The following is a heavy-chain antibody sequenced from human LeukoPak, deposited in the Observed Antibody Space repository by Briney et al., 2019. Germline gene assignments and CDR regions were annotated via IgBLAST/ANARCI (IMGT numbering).Heavy chain of an antibody. CDR2: IYTSGST. D-gene: IGHD6-6*01. CDR1: GYAITSGGFS. J-gene: IGHJ6*03. V-gene: IGHV4-61*02. CDR3: ARAGRRQLEHLNYFYYYMDV. Sequence: SQTLSLTCTVSGYAITSGGFSWNWIRQPPGKGLEWIGRIYTSGSTNYNPSLKSRVTMSVDTSKNQFSLKLSSVTAADTAVYYCARAGRRQLEHLNYFYYYMDVWGKGTTVTVSS.